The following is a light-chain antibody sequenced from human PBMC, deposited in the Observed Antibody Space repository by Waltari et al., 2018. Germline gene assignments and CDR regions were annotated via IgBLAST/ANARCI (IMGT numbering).Light chain of an antibody. V-gene: IGKV4-1*01. CDR1: ETVLSTSNNKNY. Sequence: DIVMTQSPDSLAVSLGERATINCKSSETVLSTSNNKNYLAWYQQKPGQPPKMLLYWASTRESGVPDRFSGSGSRTDFTLSISSLQAEDVAIYFSQQYYSTPSFGQGTRLEIK. CDR3: QQYYSTPS. CDR2: WAS. J-gene: IGKJ5*01.